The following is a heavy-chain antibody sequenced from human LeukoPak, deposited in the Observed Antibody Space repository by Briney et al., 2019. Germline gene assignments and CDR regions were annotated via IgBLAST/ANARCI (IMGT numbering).Heavy chain of an antibody. CDR2: ISGSGGTT. V-gene: IGHV3-23*01. CDR3: AKASTIITYRVGYDAFDI. CDR1: GFTFGNYA. Sequence: PGGSLRLSCAASGFTFGNYAMNWVRQAPGKGLEWVSSISGSGGTTYYADSVKGRFTISRDNSKNTLSLQMNSLRVEDTALYYCAKASTIITYRVGYDAFDIWGQGTMVTVSS. D-gene: IGHD4-11*01. J-gene: IGHJ3*02.